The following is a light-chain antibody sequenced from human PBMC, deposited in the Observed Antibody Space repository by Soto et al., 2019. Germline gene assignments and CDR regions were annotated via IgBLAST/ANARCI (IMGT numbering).Light chain of an antibody. CDR2: GTS. J-gene: IGKJ1*01. CDR1: ERIYSAY. Sequence: EIVLTQSPGTLSLSPGERATLSCRASERIYSAYLGWYQQKPGQAPRLLIYGTSSRATGIPDRFSGSGSGTDVTLSISSLPSEDFAVYYCQQYNNWPRTFGQGTKVDIK. V-gene: IGKV3-20*01. CDR3: QQYNNWPRT.